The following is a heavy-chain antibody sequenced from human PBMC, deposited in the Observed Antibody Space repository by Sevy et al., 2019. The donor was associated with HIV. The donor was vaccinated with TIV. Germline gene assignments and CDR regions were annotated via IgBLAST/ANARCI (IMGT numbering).Heavy chain of an antibody. CDR2: ISAYNGNT. V-gene: IGHV1-18*01. D-gene: IGHD3-10*01. J-gene: IGHJ4*02. Sequence: ASVKVSCKASGYTFTSYGISWVRQAPGQGLEWMGWISAYNGNTNYAQKLQGRVTMTTDTSTSTAYMELRSLRSDDTAVYYCARWPYYCGSGSYEEAQSEAFFDYWGQGTLVTVSS. CDR1: GYTFTSYG. CDR3: ARWPYYCGSGSYEEAQSEAFFDY.